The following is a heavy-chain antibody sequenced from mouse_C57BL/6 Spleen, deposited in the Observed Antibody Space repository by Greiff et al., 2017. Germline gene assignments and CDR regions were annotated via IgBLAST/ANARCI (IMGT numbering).Heavy chain of an antibody. CDR1: GFTFSSYG. V-gene: IGHV5-6*02. J-gene: IGHJ4*01. CDR3: ARRSMITSYYYAMDY. CDR2: ISSGGSYT. Sequence: EVKLMESGGDLVKPGGSLKLSCAASGFTFSSYGMSWVRQTPDKRLEWVATISSGGSYTYYPDSVKGRFTISRDNAKNTLYLQMSSLKSEDTAMYYCARRSMITSYYYAMDYWGQGTSVTVSS. D-gene: IGHD2-4*01.